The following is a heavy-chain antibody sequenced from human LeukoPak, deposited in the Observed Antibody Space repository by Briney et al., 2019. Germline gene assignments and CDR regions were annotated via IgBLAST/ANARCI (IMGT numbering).Heavy chain of an antibody. D-gene: IGHD3/OR15-3a*01. CDR1: GFTFSTYG. J-gene: IGHJ4*02. CDR3: EKGAFWTGYSEYFDP. CDR2: IWNDGIKK. Sequence: GGSLRLSCSASGFTFSTYGMYWVRQAPGKGLEWAALIWNDGIKKYYAESVKGRFTISRDNSKNTLYLQMDSLRVKDTAVYYCEKGAFWTGYSEYFDPWGQGILVTVSS. V-gene: IGHV3-33*06.